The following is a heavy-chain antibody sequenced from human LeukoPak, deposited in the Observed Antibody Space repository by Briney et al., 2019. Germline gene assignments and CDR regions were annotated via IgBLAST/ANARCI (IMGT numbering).Heavy chain of an antibody. CDR1: GGSISSYS. V-gene: IGHV4-4*09. Sequence: PSETLSLTCTVSGGSISSYSWSWIRQPPGKGLEWIGYISPSGSTIYNPSLKGRVTMSIGTSRSQFSLNLSSATAADTAMFYCARLHRHYYDSIGYYLLDGFDIWGQGAMVTISS. D-gene: IGHD3-22*01. CDR2: ISPSGST. CDR3: ARLHRHYYDSIGYYLLDGFDI. J-gene: IGHJ3*02.